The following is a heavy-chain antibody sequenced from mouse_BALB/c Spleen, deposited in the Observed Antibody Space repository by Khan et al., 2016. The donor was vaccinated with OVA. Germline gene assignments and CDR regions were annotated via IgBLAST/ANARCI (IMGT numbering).Heavy chain of an antibody. Sequence: VRLQQSGAELVKPGASVKLSCTASGFNIKDTYLHWVKQRPEQGLEWIGRIDPANGNTKYDPKFQGKATITADTSSNTAYLQLSSLTSEDTAVYYGVADYRYDFAYWGQGTLVTVSA. CDR2: IDPANGNT. V-gene: IGHV14-3*02. CDR1: GFNIKDTY. CDR3: VADYRYDFAY. D-gene: IGHD2-14*01. J-gene: IGHJ3*01.